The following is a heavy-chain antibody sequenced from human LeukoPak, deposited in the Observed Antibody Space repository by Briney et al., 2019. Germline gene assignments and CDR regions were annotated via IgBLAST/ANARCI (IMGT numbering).Heavy chain of an antibody. CDR1: GFTLDDYA. CDR2: ISWNSGSI. D-gene: IGHD5-12*01. V-gene: IGHV3-9*01. CDR3: VNSGYKRREGDY. Sequence: GRSLRLSCAASGFTLDDYAMHWVRQAPGKGLEWVSGISWNSGSIGYADSVKGRFTISRDNAKNSLYLQMNSLRAEDTALYYCVNSGYKRREGDYWGQGTLVTVSS. J-gene: IGHJ4*02.